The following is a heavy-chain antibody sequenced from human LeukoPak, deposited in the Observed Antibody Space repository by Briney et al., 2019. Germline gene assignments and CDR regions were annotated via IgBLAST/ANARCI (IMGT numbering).Heavy chain of an antibody. J-gene: IGHJ4*02. V-gene: IGHV3-30-3*01. CDR1: GFTFSSYA. Sequence: PGRSLRLPCAASGFTFSSYAMHWVRQAPGKGLEWVAVISYDGSNKCYADSVKGRFTISRDNSKNTLYLQMNSLRAEDTAVYYCASHYGFDYWGQGTLVTVSS. D-gene: IGHD3-10*01. CDR3: ASHYGFDY. CDR2: ISYDGSNK.